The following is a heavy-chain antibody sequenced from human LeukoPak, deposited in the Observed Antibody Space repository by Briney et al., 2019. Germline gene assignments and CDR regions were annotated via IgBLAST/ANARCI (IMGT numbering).Heavy chain of an antibody. CDR2: MSPNSGDT. J-gene: IGHJ4*02. V-gene: IGHV1-8*01. CDR1: GYTFTSYD. D-gene: IGHD7-27*01. Sequence: VASVKVSCKASGYTFTSYDFNWVRQATGQRPEWMGWMSPNSGDTGYAQKFQDRVTMTRNTSISTAYMELSSLRSEDTAVYYCARGPPNWGYDYWGPGTLVTVSS. CDR3: ARGPPNWGYDY.